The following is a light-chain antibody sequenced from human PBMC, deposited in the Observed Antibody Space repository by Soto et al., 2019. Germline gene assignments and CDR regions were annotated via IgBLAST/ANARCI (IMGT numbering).Light chain of an antibody. V-gene: IGLV1-47*01. Sequence: QSVLTQPPSASGTPGQRVTISCSGSSSNIGSNYVYWYQQLPGTAPKLLIYRNNQRPSGVTDRFSGSKSGTSASLAISGLRSEDEADYYCAAWDDSLSAYVVFGGGTKLPVL. CDR2: RNN. CDR1: SSNIGSNY. CDR3: AAWDDSLSAYVV. J-gene: IGLJ2*01.